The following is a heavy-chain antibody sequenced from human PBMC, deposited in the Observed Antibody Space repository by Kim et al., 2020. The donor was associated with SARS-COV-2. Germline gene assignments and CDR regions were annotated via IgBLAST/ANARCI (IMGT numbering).Heavy chain of an antibody. CDR3: ARLEDSSGYYDYYYGMDV. V-gene: IGHV1-3*01. CDR1: GYTFTNYA. D-gene: IGHD3-22*01. Sequence: ASVKVSCKASGYTFTNYAMHWVRQAPGQRLEWMGWINADNGNTKYSQKFQGRVTITRDTSASTAYMELSSLRSEDTAVYYCARLEDSSGYYDYYYGMDVWGQGTTVTVSS. J-gene: IGHJ6*02. CDR2: INADNGNT.